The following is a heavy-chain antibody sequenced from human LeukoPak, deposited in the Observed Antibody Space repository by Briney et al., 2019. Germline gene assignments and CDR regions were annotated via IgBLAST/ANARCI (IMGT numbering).Heavy chain of an antibody. J-gene: IGHJ4*02. Sequence: GASVKVSCKDSGYTFTGYYMQWVRQAPGQGLEWMGWINPYSGGTNYAQKFQGRVTMTRDTSISTAYMEVSRLRSDDTAVYYCARGLGTVTTLNYYVADWGQGTLVTVSS. CDR2: INPYSGGT. D-gene: IGHD4-17*01. V-gene: IGHV1-2*02. CDR1: GYTFTGYY. CDR3: ARGLGTVTTLNYYVAD.